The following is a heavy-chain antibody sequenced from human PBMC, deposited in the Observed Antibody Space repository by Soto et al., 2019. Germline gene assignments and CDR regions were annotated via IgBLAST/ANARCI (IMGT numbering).Heavy chain of an antibody. CDR1: GYTFTSYG. J-gene: IGHJ4*02. D-gene: IGHD3-9*01. Sequence: ASVKVSCKASGYTFTSYGISWVRQAPGQGLEWMGWISAYNGNTNYAQKLQGRVTMTTDTSTSTAYMELRSLRAEDTAVYYCAKEVPPWVRYFDSVGPAYRGQGTLVPVSP. CDR3: AKEVPPWVRYFDSVGPAY. CDR2: ISAYNGNT. V-gene: IGHV1-18*01.